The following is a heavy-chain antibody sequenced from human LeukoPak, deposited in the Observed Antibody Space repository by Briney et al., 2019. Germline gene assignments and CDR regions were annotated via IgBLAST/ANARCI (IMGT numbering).Heavy chain of an antibody. CDR1: GDSISSYF. CDR2: FYYSGST. CDR3: ARRSGTYSHFDY. Sequence: PSETLSLTCTVSGDSISSYFWSWIRQPPGKGLEWIGYFYYSGSTDYNPSLKSRVTISVDTSKNQFSLRLTSVTAADTAVYYCARRSGTYSHFDYWGQGTLVTVSS. V-gene: IGHV4-59*08. D-gene: IGHD1-26*01. J-gene: IGHJ4*02.